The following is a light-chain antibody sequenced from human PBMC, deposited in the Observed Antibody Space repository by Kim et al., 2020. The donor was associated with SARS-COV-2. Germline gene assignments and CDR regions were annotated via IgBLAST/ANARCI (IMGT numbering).Light chain of an antibody. Sequence: DIQMTQSPSTLSASVGDRVTITCRATQNINSWLAWYQQKPGKAPKLLIYKASSLDSGVPSRFSGSGSGTEFTLTISSLQPDDFASYYCQQYNAYPLTFGQGTRLEIK. CDR3: QQYNAYPLT. CDR1: QNINSW. CDR2: KAS. J-gene: IGKJ5*01. V-gene: IGKV1-5*03.